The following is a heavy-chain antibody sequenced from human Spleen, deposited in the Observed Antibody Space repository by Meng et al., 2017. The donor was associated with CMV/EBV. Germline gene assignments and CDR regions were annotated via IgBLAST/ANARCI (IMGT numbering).Heavy chain of an antibody. CDR2: INPNSGGT. CDR3: ARVGRGSYYRFDY. J-gene: IGHJ4*02. Sequence: ASVKVSCKASGYIFTAYYMHWVRQAPGQGLEWMGWINPNSGGTNYAQKFQGRVTMTRDTSISTAYMEMSRLRSDDTAVYYCARVGRGSYYRFDYWGQGTLVTVSS. V-gene: IGHV1-2*02. CDR1: GYIFTAYY. D-gene: IGHD1-26*01.